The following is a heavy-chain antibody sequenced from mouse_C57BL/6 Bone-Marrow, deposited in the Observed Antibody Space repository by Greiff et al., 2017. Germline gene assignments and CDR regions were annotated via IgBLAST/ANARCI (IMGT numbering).Heavy chain of an antibody. CDR2: IYPRSGNT. Sequence: VQLQQSGAELARPGASVKLSCKASGYTFTSYGISWVKQRTGQGLEWIGEIYPRSGNTYYNEKFKGKATITSDTSSNTAYLQLSSLTSEDTAVYYCSSFDGNYFDFWGQGTPLTVAS. CDR3: SSFDGNYFDF. V-gene: IGHV1-81*01. CDR1: GYTFTSYG. J-gene: IGHJ2*01. D-gene: IGHD2-3*01.